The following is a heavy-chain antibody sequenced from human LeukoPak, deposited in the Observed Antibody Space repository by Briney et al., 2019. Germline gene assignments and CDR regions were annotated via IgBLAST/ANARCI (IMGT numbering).Heavy chain of an antibody. Sequence: GGSLRLSCVASGFTFSGNGMHWVRQAPGKGLEWVAVTWSDGSNKFYADSVKGRFTISRDNSKNTLYLQMNSLRAEDTAVYYCARESPVVPSASDAFDIWGQGTMVTVSS. CDR2: TWSDGSNK. CDR3: ARESPVVPSASDAFDI. CDR1: GFTFSGNG. V-gene: IGHV3-33*01. D-gene: IGHD2-2*01. J-gene: IGHJ3*02.